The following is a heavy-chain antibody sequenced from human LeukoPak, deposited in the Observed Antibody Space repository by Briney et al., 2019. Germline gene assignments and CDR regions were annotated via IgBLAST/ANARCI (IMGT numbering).Heavy chain of an antibody. CDR2: ISYDGSNK. CDR3: ARDRGGIYAEYFQH. D-gene: IGHD3-10*01. Sequence: GGSLRLSCAASGFTFSSYAMHWVRQAPGKGLEWVAVISYDGSNKYYADSVKGRFTISRDNSKNTLYLQMNSLRAEDTAVYYCARDRGGIYAEYFQHWGQGTLVTVSS. J-gene: IGHJ1*01. CDR1: GFTFSSYA. V-gene: IGHV3-30-3*01.